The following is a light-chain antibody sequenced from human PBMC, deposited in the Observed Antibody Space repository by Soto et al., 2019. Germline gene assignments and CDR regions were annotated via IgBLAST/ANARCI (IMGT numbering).Light chain of an antibody. CDR3: SSFTSRNTQV. V-gene: IGLV2-14*01. CDR2: DVT. Sequence: QSALTQPASVSGSPGQSITISCTGNSSDIGAYSYVSWYQRHPGKAPKLMIYDVTNRPSGVSTRFSGSKSANTTSLTISGLQAEDEADYYCSSFTSRNTQVFGGGTKLTVL. J-gene: IGLJ2*01. CDR1: SSDIGAYSY.